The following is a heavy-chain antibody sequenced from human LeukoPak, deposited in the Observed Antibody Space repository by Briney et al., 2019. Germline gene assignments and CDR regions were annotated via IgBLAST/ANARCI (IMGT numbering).Heavy chain of an antibody. D-gene: IGHD2-2*01. CDR2: INPSGGST. Sequence: ASVKVSCKASGYTFTSYYMHWVRQAPGQGLEWMGIINPSGGSTSYAQKFQGRVTMTRDMSTSTVYMELSGLRSEDTAVYYCARGGSYCSSTSCPHNGLDFDYWGQGTLVTVSS. V-gene: IGHV1-46*01. CDR1: GYTFTSYY. CDR3: ARGGSYCSSTSCPHNGLDFDY. J-gene: IGHJ4*02.